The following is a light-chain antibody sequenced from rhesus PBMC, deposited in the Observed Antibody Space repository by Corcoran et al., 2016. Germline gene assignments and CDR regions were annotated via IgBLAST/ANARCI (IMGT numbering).Light chain of an antibody. CDR2: GSS. J-gene: IGKJ4*01. V-gene: IGKV3-42*03. CDR3: QQYSSWPLT. CDR1: QIVSKS. Sequence: EIVMTQSPVTLSLSAGERATLSCRASQIVSKSLAWYQQQPGQAPRFVIYGSSSRATGIPNRFSGRGSGTDFTLTISTLEPEDFSYYYCQQYSSWPLTFGGGTKVEIK.